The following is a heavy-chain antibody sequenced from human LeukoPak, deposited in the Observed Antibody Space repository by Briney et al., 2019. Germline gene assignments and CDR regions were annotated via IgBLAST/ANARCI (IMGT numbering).Heavy chain of an antibody. Sequence: PSETLSLTCTVSGDSISSSNYYWGWIRQPPGKGLEWIGSIYYSGSTYYNPSLKSRVTILVDTSKNQFSLKLKSVTAADTAVYYCARGAGEMATILWFDPWGQGTLVTVSS. CDR2: IYYSGST. V-gene: IGHV4-39*07. J-gene: IGHJ5*02. CDR1: GDSISSSNYY. D-gene: IGHD5-24*01. CDR3: ARGAGEMATILWFDP.